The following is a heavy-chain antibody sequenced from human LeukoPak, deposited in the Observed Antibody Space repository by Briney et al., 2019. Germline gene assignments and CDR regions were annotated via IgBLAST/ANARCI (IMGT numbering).Heavy chain of an antibody. V-gene: IGHV2-70*01. CDR1: GFSLSTSGMC. CDR3: ARASSVSYDFDY. Sequence: SGPTLVNPTQTLTLTCTFSGFSLSTSGMCVSWIRQPPGKALEWLALIDWDDDKYYSTSLKTRLTISKDTSKNQVVLTMTDMDPVDTATYYCARASSVSYDFDYWGQGTLVTVSS. CDR2: IDWDDDK. D-gene: IGHD3-3*01. J-gene: IGHJ4*02.